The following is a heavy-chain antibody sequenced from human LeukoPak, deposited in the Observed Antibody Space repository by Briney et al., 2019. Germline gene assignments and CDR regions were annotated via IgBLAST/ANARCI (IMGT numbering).Heavy chain of an antibody. CDR3: AGQYSRSWYNS. Sequence: SETLSLTCTVSGGSISSSSYFWGWIRQPPGKELQWIGSIYYSGSTYYNPSLESRVSISIDTSKSQFSLRLSSVTAADTAVYYRAGQYSRSWYNSWGRGTLVTVSS. CDR1: GGSISSSSYF. J-gene: IGHJ5*01. D-gene: IGHD5-12*01. CDR2: IYYSGST. V-gene: IGHV4-39*07.